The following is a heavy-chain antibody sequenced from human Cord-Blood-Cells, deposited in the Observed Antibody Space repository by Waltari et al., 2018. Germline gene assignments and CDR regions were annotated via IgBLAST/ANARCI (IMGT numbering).Heavy chain of an antibody. J-gene: IGHJ3*02. CDR3: ARDTGPNAFDI. CDR2: IYHSGST. CDR1: GYSISSDSD. Sequence: QVQLQESGTGLVKHSATLSLTCAVSGYSISSDSDWGWIRQPPGKGLEWIGSIYHSGSTYYNPSLKSRVTISVDTSKNQFSLKLGSVTAADTAVYYCARDTGPNAFDIWGQGTMVTVSS. V-gene: IGHV4-38-2*02.